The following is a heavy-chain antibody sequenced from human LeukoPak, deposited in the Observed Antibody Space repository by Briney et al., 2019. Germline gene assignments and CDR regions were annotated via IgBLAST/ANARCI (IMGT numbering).Heavy chain of an antibody. CDR1: GFTFSTYS. V-gene: IGHV3-21*01. J-gene: IGHJ6*03. D-gene: IGHD1-26*01. CDR3: ARDPYSGSYGNYYYFMDV. CDR2: ISSSSSYI. Sequence: GGSLRLSCAASGFTFSTYSMNWVRQAPGKGLEWVSSISSSSSYIYYADSVKGRFTISRDNAKNSLYLQMNSLRAEDTAVYYCARDPYSGSYGNYYYFMDVWGKGTTVTISS.